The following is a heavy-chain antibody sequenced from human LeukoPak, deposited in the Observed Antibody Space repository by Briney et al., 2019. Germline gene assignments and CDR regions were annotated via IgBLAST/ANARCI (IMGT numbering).Heavy chain of an antibody. CDR1: GFTFSNFG. V-gene: IGHV3-33*06. Sequence: PGGSLRLSCAASGFTFSNFGMHWVRQAPGKGLEWVAVISYDGSNKHYADSVKGRFTISRDNSKNTLYLQMNSLRAEDTAVYYCAKGDSSGYDWGQGTLVTVSS. CDR2: ISYDGSNK. CDR3: AKGDSSGYD. D-gene: IGHD3-22*01. J-gene: IGHJ4*02.